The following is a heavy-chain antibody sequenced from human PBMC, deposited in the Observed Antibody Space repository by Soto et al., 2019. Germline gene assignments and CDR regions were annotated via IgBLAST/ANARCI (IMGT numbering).Heavy chain of an antibody. D-gene: IGHD2-15*01. J-gene: IGHJ5*02. CDR3: ARDDGKTVGWFDP. CDR2: IWYDGSNK. Sequence: QVQLVESGGGVVQPGRSLRLSCAASGFTFSSYGMHWVRQAPGKGLEWVAVIWYDGSNKYYADSVKGRFTISRDNSKNTLYLQMNSLRGEDTAVYYCARDDGKTVGWFDPWGQGTLVTVSS. V-gene: IGHV3-33*01. CDR1: GFTFSSYG.